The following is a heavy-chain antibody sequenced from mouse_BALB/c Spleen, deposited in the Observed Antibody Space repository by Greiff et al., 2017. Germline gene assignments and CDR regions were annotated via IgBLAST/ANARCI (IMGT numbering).Heavy chain of an antibody. CDR3: AREVGLLYAMDY. J-gene: IGHJ4*01. CDR2: ISSGSSTI. Sequence: DVMLVESGGGLVQPGGSRKLSCAASGFTFSSFGMHWVRQAPEKGLEWVAYISSGSSTIYYADTVKGRFTISRDNPKNTLFLQMTSLRSEDTAMYYCAREVGLLYAMDYWGQGTSVTVSS. CDR1: GFTFSSFG. D-gene: IGHD1-1*01. V-gene: IGHV5-17*02.